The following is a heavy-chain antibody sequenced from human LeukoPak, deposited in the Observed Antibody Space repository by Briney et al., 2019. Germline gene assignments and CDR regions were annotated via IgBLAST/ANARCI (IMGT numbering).Heavy chain of an antibody. D-gene: IGHD6-19*01. CDR2: IYYSGST. Sequence: SETLSLTCTVSGGSISSYYWSWIRQPPGKGLEWIGYIYYSGSTNYNPSLKTRVTISVDTSKHQSSLKLSSVTAADTAVYYCARLIAVAGYYYYGMDVWGQGTTVTVSS. J-gene: IGHJ6*02. V-gene: IGHV4-59*08. CDR3: ARLIAVAGYYYYGMDV. CDR1: GGSISSYY.